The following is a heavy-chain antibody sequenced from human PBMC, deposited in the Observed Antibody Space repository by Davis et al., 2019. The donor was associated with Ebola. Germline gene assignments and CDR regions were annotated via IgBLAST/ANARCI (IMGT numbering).Heavy chain of an antibody. CDR1: GFTFSSYG. CDR3: ARDPELWSFDY. CDR2: ISSSGSTI. V-gene: IGHV3-48*04. J-gene: IGHJ4*02. Sequence: GESLKISCAASGFTFSSYGMHWVRQAPGKGLEWVSYISSSGSTIYYADSVKGRFTISRDNAKNSLYLQMNSLRAEDTAVYYCARDPELWSFDYWGQGTLVTVSS. D-gene: IGHD5-18*01.